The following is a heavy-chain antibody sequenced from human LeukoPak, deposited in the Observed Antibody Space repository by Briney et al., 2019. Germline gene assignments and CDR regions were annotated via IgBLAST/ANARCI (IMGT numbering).Heavy chain of an antibody. V-gene: IGHV3-30-3*01. CDR2: ISYDGSNK. CDR3: ARTRGIQLWFGYYGMDV. Sequence: PGRSLRLSCAASGFTFSSYAMHWVRQAPGKGLEGVAVISYDGSNKYYADSVKGRFTISRDNSKNTLYLQMNSLRAEDTAVYYCARTRGIQLWFGYYGMDVWGQGTTVTVSS. J-gene: IGHJ6*02. D-gene: IGHD5-18*01. CDR1: GFTFSSYA.